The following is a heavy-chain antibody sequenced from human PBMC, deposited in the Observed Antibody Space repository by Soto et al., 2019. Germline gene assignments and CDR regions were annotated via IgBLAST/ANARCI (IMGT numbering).Heavy chain of an antibody. D-gene: IGHD6-13*01. CDR1: GGTFSSYR. CDR2: IVPIYRTA. Sequence: SVKVSCKASGGTFSSYRINWVRQAPGQGLEWVGGIVPIYRTADYAQKFQGRVTITADESARTAYLEVRSLKSQDTAAYYCARDSGAKLSSSWGQGTLVTVSS. J-gene: IGHJ4*02. CDR3: ARDSGAKLSSS. V-gene: IGHV1-69*13.